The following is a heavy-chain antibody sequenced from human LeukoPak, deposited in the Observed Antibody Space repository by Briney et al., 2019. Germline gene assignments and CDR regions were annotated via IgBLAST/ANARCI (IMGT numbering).Heavy chain of an antibody. CDR3: AKAVEQQLVPGY. J-gene: IGHJ4*02. Sequence: GGSLRLFCGASGFTFSSYAMSWVRQAPGKGLGWVSAISGSGGSTYYADSVKGRFTISRDNSKNTLYLQMNSLRAEDTAVYYCAKAVEQQLVPGYWGEGTLVTVSS. D-gene: IGHD6-13*01. V-gene: IGHV3-23*01. CDR2: ISGSGGST. CDR1: GFTFSSYA.